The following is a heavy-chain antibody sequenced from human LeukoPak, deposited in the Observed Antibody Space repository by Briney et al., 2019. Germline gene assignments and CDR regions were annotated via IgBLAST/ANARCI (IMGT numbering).Heavy chain of an antibody. CDR3: ARAKPGYSYGLDWFDP. CDR1: GGSISSGSYY. CDR2: IYTSGST. Sequence: SQTLSLTCTVSGGSISSGSYYWSWIRQPAGKGLEWVGRIYTSGSTNYNPSLKSRVTISVDTSKNQFSLKLSSVTAADTAVYYCARAKPGYSYGLDWFDPWGQGTLVTVSS. J-gene: IGHJ5*02. D-gene: IGHD5-18*01. V-gene: IGHV4-61*02.